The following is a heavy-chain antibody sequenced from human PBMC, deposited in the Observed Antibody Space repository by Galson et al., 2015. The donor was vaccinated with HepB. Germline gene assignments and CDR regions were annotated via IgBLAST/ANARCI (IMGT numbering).Heavy chain of an antibody. J-gene: IGHJ5*02. CDR3: ARDSVRTAAGTQNWFDP. D-gene: IGHD6-13*01. V-gene: IGHV3-11*05. Sequence: SLRLSCAASGFTFSDYYMSWIRQAPGKGLEWVSYISSSSSYTNYADSVKGRFTISRDNAKNSLYLQMNSLRAEDTAVYYCARDSVRTAAGTQNWFDPWGQGTLVTVSS. CDR1: GFTFSDYY. CDR2: ISSSSSYT.